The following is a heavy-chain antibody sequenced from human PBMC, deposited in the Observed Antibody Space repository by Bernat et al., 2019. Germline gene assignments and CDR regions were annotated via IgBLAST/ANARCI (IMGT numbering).Heavy chain of an antibody. CDR1: GGSISSGSYY. J-gene: IGHJ4*02. CDR2: IYYSGST. V-gene: IGHV4-39*01. D-gene: IGHD2-2*01. CDR3: ARVTNASPHY. Sequence: QLQLQESGPGLVKPSETLSLTCTVSGGSISSGSYYWGWIHQPPGKVLEWIGSIYYSGSTYYNPSLKSRVTISADTSKNQFSLNMSSVTAADTAVYYCARVTNASPHYWGQGTLVTVSS.